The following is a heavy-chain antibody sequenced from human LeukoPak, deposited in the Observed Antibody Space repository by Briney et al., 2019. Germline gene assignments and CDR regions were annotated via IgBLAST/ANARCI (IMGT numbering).Heavy chain of an antibody. CDR3: ASLRPSGYYFDY. D-gene: IGHD5-12*01. CDR2: INHSGSA. CDR1: GGSFSGYY. J-gene: IGHJ4*02. V-gene: IGHV4-34*01. Sequence: PSETLSLTCAVSGGSFSGYYWTWIRQPPGKGLEWIGEINHSGSANYNPSLMSRVTISLDTSKNQFSLKLSSVTAADTAVYYCASLRPSGYYFDYWGQGTLVTVSS.